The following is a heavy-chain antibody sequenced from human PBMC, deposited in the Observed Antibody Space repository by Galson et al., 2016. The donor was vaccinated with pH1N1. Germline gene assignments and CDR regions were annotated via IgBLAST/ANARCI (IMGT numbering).Heavy chain of an antibody. CDR3: TRIWDTNGYESIRKSLDN. D-gene: IGHD2-8*01. V-gene: IGHV1-2*02. CDR1: GYTFIGYY. Sequence: QSGAEVKKPGESLKISCKASGYTFIGYYIHWVRQAPGQGLEWMGGISTFRGETHYAQDFQGRVTMTRDTSIDTAYMELNNLRSDDTAVQYCTRIWDTNGYESIRKSLDNWGQRTMVIVSS. J-gene: IGHJ3*02. CDR2: ISTFRGET.